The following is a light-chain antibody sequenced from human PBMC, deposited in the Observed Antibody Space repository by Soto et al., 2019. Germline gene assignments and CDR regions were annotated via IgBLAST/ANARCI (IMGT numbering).Light chain of an antibody. J-gene: IGKJ1*01. Sequence: EIVMTQSPATLSVSPGERATVSCRASQSVSSNLAWYQQKPGQAPRLLIYGAFTRATGIPARFSGSGSGTEFTLTFSSLQSEDFAVYYCQQYNNWPTWTFGQGTKVEIK. CDR3: QQYNNWPTWT. CDR1: QSVSSN. CDR2: GAF. V-gene: IGKV3-15*01.